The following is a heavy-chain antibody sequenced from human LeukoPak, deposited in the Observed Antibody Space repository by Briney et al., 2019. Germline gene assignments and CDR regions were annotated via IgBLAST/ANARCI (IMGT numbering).Heavy chain of an antibody. D-gene: IGHD3-10*01. V-gene: IGHV4-28*01. CDR2: IYHSGTT. CDR3: ARKENVYYYFDY. Sequence: PSETLSLTCAVSGYSITSSSWWGWIRQPPGKGLEWIGYIYHSGTTYYNPSLQSRVTMSVDTSKNQFTLKLSSVTAVDTAVYYCARKENVYYYFDYWGQGTLVTVSS. CDR1: GYSITSSSW. J-gene: IGHJ4*02.